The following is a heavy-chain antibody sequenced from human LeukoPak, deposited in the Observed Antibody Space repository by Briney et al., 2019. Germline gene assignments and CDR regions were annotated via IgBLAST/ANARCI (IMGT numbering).Heavy chain of an antibody. CDR1: GFTFSNYW. D-gene: IGHD1-26*01. CDR3: ARVWELRYQNWFDP. V-gene: IGHV3-11*04. Sequence: KPGGSLRLSCAASGFTFSNYWMAWIRQAPGKGLEWVSYISSSGSTIYYADSVKGRFTISRDNAKNSLYLQMNSLRAEDTAVYYCARVWELRYQNWFDPRGQGTLVTVSS. CDR2: ISSSGSTI. J-gene: IGHJ5*02.